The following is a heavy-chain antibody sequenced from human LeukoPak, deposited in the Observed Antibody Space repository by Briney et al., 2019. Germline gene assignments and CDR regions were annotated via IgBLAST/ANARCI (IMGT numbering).Heavy chain of an antibody. CDR1: GFTFSSYA. CDR3: AKDRDDYDSSGSNWFDP. Sequence: GGSLRLSSAAPGFTFSSYAMSWVRQAPGKGLEWVSAISGSGGSTYYADSVKGRFTISRDNSKNTLYLQMNSLRAEDTAVYYCAKDRDDYDSSGSNWFDPWGQGTLVTVSS. V-gene: IGHV3-23*01. J-gene: IGHJ5*02. CDR2: ISGSGGST. D-gene: IGHD3-22*01.